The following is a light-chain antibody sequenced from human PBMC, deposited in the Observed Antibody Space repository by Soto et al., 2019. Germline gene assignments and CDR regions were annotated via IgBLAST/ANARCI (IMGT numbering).Light chain of an antibody. CDR2: EGS. J-gene: IGLJ3*02. CDR1: SSDVGSYNL. V-gene: IGLV2-23*01. CDR3: CSYAGSGTWV. Sequence: QSALTQPASVSGSPGQSITISCTGTSSDVGSYNLVSWCQQHPGKAPKLMIYEGSKRPSGVSNRFSGSKSGNTASLTISGLQAEDEADYYCCSYAGSGTWVFGGGTKLTLL.